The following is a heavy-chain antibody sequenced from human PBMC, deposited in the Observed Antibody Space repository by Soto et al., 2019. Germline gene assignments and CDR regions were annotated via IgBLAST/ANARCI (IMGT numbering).Heavy chain of an antibody. CDR2: ISYDGSNK. Sequence: QVQLVESGGGVVQPGRSLRLSCAASGFTFSSYGMHWVRQAPGKRLEWVAVISYDGSNKYYADSVKGRFTISRDNSKNTLYLQMNSLRAEDTAVYYCAKDSPLYGDYETPYFDYWGQGTLVTGSS. J-gene: IGHJ4*02. V-gene: IGHV3-30*18. CDR3: AKDSPLYGDYETPYFDY. CDR1: GFTFSSYG. D-gene: IGHD4-17*01.